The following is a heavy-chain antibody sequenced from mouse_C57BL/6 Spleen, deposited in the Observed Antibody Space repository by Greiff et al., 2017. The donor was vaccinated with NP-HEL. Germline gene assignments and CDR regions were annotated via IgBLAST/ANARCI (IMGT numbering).Heavy chain of an antibody. J-gene: IGHJ3*01. D-gene: IGHD1-1*01. CDR1: GFTFSDYY. CDR2: INYDGSST. CDR3: ARPYYYGSSPWFAY. Sequence: EVQVVESEGGLVQPGSSMKLSCTASGFTFSDYYMAWVRQVPEKGLEWVANINYDGSSTYYLDSLKSRFIISRDNAKNILYLQMSSLKSEDTATYYCARPYYYGSSPWFAYWGQGTLVTVSA. V-gene: IGHV5-16*01.